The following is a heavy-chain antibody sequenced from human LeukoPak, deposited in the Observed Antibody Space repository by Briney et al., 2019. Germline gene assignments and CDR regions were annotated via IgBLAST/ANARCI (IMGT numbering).Heavy chain of an antibody. CDR1: GFTFSSYW. V-gene: IGHV3-7*01. J-gene: IGHJ6*03. Sequence: PGGSLRLSCAASGFTFSSYWMSWVRQAPGKGLEWVANIKQDGSEKYYVDSVKGRFTISRDNAKNSLYLQMTSLRAEDTAVYYCARDKSSSWYYYYYYMDVWGKGTTVTVSS. CDR2: IKQDGSEK. D-gene: IGHD6-13*01. CDR3: ARDKSSSWYYYYYYMDV.